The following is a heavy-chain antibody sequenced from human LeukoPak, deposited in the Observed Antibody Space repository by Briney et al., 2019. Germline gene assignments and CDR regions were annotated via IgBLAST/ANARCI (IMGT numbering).Heavy chain of an antibody. CDR1: GYTFATYG. Sequence: MRGESLKISCQGSGYTFATYGIGGVRQIPGKGLEWMGIIYPGHSDARYSTSFQGHISISADKSINTAYLQWSRLKDSDTAIYYCARQGLRGLIPDAFDIWGQGTMISVCS. J-gene: IGHJ3*02. V-gene: IGHV5-51*01. D-gene: IGHD3-16*02. CDR3: ARQGLRGLIPDAFDI. CDR2: IYPGHSDA.